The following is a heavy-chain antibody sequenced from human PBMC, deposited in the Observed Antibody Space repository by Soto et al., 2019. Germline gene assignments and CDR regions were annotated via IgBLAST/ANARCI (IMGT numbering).Heavy chain of an antibody. Sequence: QVQLVQSGAEWKKTGASVKVSCKASGYTFTSYYINWVRQATGQGLEWMGWMNPNSGNTAYSQKFQGRVTMTRNTSISTADRELSSLRSEDTAVYYCARGLGIGSNWFDPWGQGTLVTVSS. CDR2: MNPNSGNT. CDR1: GYTFTSYY. CDR3: ARGLGIGSNWFDP. J-gene: IGHJ5*02. D-gene: IGHD2-21*01. V-gene: IGHV1-8*01.